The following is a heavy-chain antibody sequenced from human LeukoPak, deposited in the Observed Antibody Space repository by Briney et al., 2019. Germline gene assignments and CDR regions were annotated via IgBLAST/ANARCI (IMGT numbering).Heavy chain of an antibody. V-gene: IGHV4-38-2*02. CDR3: ARVDYILDY. CDR2: IYHSGST. J-gene: IGHJ4*02. Sequence: SETLSLTCTVSGYSISSGYYWGWIRQPPGKGLEWIGSIYHSGSTYYNSSLKSRVTISVDTSKNQFSLRVTSVTAADTAVYYCARVDYILDYWGQGTLVTVSS. D-gene: IGHD4-11*01. CDR1: GYSISSGYY.